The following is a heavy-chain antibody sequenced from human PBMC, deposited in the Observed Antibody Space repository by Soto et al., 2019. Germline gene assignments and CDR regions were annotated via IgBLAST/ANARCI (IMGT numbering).Heavy chain of an antibody. CDR2: IGAYNDNT. CDR3: ARVSRGAGSYYTPSEY. V-gene: IGHV1-18*01. J-gene: IGHJ4*02. CDR1: GYTFTSHG. Sequence: QVQLVQSGAEVKKPGASVKVSCKASGYTFTSHGISWVRQAPGHGLEWMGWIGAYNDNTNYAQKLQCRVTSTTGASTSAAYIELRSLSPDDTAVYYCARVSRGAGSYYTPSEYWGQGTLVTVSS. D-gene: IGHD3-10*01.